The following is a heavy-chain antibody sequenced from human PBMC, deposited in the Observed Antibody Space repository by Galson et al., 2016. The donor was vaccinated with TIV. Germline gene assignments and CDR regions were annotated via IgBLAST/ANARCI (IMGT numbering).Heavy chain of an antibody. CDR3: TRERRFRGNNCYLSYYYGMDV. Sequence: SLRLSCAASALTVSDNYMTWVRQAPGKGLEWVAIMSSGGSLNYADFVRGRFTVSRDNSKNTLYLQMNRLRTDDTAIYYCTRERRFRGNNCYLSYYYGMDVWGQGTTVTVSS. D-gene: IGHD2-21*01. J-gene: IGHJ6*02. CDR1: ALTVSDNY. CDR2: MSSGGSL. V-gene: IGHV3-66*02.